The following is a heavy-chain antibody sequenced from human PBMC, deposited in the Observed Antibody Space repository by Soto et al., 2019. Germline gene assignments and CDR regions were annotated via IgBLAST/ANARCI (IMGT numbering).Heavy chain of an antibody. CDR1: GVAFSSYA. Sequence: GASVKVSCKACGVAFSSYAISWVRQAPGQGLEWMGGIIPIFGSANYAQKFQGRVTITADESTSTAYMELSSLRSEDTAVYYCARAGRDIVVVPAAIHFDYWGQGTLVTSPQ. J-gene: IGHJ4*02. D-gene: IGHD2-2*02. V-gene: IGHV1-69*13. CDR2: IIPIFGSA. CDR3: ARAGRDIVVVPAAIHFDY.